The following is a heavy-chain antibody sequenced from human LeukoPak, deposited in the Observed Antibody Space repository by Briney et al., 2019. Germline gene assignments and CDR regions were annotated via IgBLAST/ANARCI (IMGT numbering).Heavy chain of an antibody. D-gene: IGHD3-9*01. Sequence: PGGSLRLSCAASGFTFSDYYMSWIRQAPGKGLEWVSYISSSGSTIYYADSVKGRFTISRDNAKNSLYLQMNSLRAEDTAVYYCAKGPNYDILTGWRKTYNGFDIWGQGTMVTVSS. CDR3: AKGPNYDILTGWRKTYNGFDI. V-gene: IGHV3-11*01. J-gene: IGHJ3*02. CDR2: ISSSGSTI. CDR1: GFTFSDYY.